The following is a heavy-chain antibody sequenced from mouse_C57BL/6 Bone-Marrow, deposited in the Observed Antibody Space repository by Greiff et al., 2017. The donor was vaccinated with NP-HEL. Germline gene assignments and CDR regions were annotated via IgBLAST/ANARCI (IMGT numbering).Heavy chain of an antibody. V-gene: IGHV3-8*01. CDR3: ARGGYYYGSSYVYAMDY. Sequence: DVMLVESGPGLAKPSQTLSLTCSVTGYSITSDYWNWIRKFPGNKLEYMGYISYSGSTYYNPSLKSRISITRDTSKNQYYLQLNSVTTEDTATYYCARGGYYYGSSYVYAMDYWGQGTSVTVSS. CDR1: GYSITSDY. CDR2: ISYSGST. J-gene: IGHJ4*01. D-gene: IGHD1-1*01.